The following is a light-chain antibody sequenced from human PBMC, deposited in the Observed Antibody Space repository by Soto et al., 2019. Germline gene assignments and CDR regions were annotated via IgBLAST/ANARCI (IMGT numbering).Light chain of an antibody. V-gene: IGKV3-20*01. CDR3: QQYGSSIP. CDR2: GAS. J-gene: IGKJ5*01. CDR1: QSVGTK. Sequence: VMTQSPATQSVSPVERATLSCRASQSVGTKLAWYQQKPGQAPRLLIYGASSRATGIPDRFSGSGSGTDFTLTISRLEPEDFAVYYCQQYGSSIPFGHGALLEI.